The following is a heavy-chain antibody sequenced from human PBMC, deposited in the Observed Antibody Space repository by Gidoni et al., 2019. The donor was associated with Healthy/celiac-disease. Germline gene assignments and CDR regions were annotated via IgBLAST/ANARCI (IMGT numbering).Heavy chain of an antibody. J-gene: IGHJ4*02. V-gene: IGHV3-30-3*01. CDR1: GFTFSRYA. CDR3: ARDLMSIAAHDY. CDR2: ISYDGSNK. D-gene: IGHD6-6*01. Sequence: QVQLVESGGGVVQPGRSLRLSCAASGFTFSRYAMHWVRQAPGKGLEWVAVISYDGSNKYYADSVKGRFTISRDNSKNTLYLQMNSLRAEDTAVYYCARDLMSIAAHDYWGQGTLVTVSS.